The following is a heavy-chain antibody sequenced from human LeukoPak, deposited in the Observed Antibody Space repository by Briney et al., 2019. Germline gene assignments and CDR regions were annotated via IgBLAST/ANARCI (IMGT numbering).Heavy chain of an antibody. V-gene: IGHV3-21*04. CDR3: AKDDAVAGYYYGMDV. D-gene: IGHD6-19*01. J-gene: IGHJ6*02. Sequence: GGSLRLSCAASGFTFSSYSMNWVRQAPGKGLEWVSSISSSSSYIYYADSVKGRFTISRDNAKNSLYLQMNSLRAEDTALYYCAKDDAVAGYYYGMDVWGQGTTVTVSS. CDR1: GFTFSSYS. CDR2: ISSSSSYI.